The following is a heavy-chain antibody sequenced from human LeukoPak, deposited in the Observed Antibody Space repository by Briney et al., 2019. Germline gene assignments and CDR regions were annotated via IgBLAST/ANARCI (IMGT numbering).Heavy chain of an antibody. D-gene: IGHD2-21*01. J-gene: IGHJ4*02. Sequence: PGGSLRLSCAASGFTFSSYAMSWVRQAPGKGLEWVSAISGSGGSTYYADSVKGQFTISRDNSRDTVFLEMNNLRAEDAAVYYCATSSDWPYYFHYWGQGTLVTVSS. CDR1: GFTFSSYA. V-gene: IGHV3-23*01. CDR2: ISGSGGST. CDR3: ATSSDWPYYFHY.